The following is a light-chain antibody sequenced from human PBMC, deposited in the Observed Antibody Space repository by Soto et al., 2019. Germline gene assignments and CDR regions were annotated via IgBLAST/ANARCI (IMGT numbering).Light chain of an antibody. CDR2: DAS. CDR1: QSVSSSY. J-gene: IGKJ2*01. Sequence: EIVLTQSPGTLSLSPGERATPSCRASQSVSSSYLAWYQQKPGQAPRLLIYDASDRATGIPARFSGSGSGTDFTLTISSLEPEDFAVYYCQQRGDWPLYTFGQGTKVDI. V-gene: IGKV3D-20*02. CDR3: QQRGDWPLYT.